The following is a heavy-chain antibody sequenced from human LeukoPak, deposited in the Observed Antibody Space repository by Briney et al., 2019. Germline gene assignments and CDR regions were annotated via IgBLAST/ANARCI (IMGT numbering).Heavy chain of an antibody. CDR1: GFTLSNGS. D-gene: IGHD6-19*01. V-gene: IGHV3-69-1*01. CDR2: ISSHRSI. J-gene: IGHJ4*02. CDR3: ARDKSGWARDY. Sequence: GGSLRPSCVVSGFTLSNGSMSWVRQAPGKGLEWVSSISSHRSIYAESVRGRFTISRDTAKNSLYLQMNSLRAEDSALYYCARDKSGWARDYWGQGTLVTVSA.